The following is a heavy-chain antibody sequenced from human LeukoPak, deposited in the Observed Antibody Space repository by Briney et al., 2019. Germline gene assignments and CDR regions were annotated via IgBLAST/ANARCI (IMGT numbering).Heavy chain of an antibody. Sequence: GGSLRLSCAASGYTFRSYAMSWVRQAPGKGLEWVSAISGSGGSSYYADSVKGRFTISRDNSKNTLYLQMNSLRAEDTTASDSAEAVGRWYYYNSSGYHDAFDIWGQGTMVTVSS. V-gene: IGHV3-23*01. D-gene: IGHD3-22*01. J-gene: IGHJ3*02. CDR1: GYTFRSYA. CDR3: AEAVGRWYYYNSSGYHDAFDI. CDR2: ISGSGGSS.